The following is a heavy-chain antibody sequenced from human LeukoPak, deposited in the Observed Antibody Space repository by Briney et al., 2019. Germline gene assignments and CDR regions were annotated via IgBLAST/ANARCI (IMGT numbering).Heavy chain of an antibody. Sequence: PSETLSLTCTVSGGSISSYYWSWIRQPPGKGLEWIGEINHSGSTNYNPSLKSRVTISVDTSKNQFSLKLSSVTAADTAVYYCALGDCSSTSCYKYYGMDVWGQGTTVTVSS. CDR3: ALGDCSSTSCYKYYGMDV. J-gene: IGHJ6*02. CDR2: INHSGST. CDR1: GGSISSYY. D-gene: IGHD2-2*02. V-gene: IGHV4-34*01.